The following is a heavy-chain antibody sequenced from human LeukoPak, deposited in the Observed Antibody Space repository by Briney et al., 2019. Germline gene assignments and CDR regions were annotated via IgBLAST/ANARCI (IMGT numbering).Heavy chain of an antibody. CDR1: GGTFSSYA. CDR2: IIPIFGTA. J-gene: IGHJ6*02. V-gene: IGHV1-69*13. D-gene: IGHD6-13*01. CDR3: ARGESSRWSSPVSTTHFYSTMDV. Sequence: SVKVSCKASGGTFSSYAISWVRQAPGQGLEWMGGIIPIFGTANFAQKFQGRVTITADESTSTAYMELSSLRSEDTAVYYCARGESSRWSSPVSTTHFYSTMDVWGQGTTVTVSS.